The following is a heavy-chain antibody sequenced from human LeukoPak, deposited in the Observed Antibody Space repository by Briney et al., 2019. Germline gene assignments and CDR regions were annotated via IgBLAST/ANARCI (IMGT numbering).Heavy chain of an antibody. Sequence: GGSLRLSCAASGFTFDDYAMHWVRQAPGKGLEWVSLISWDGGSTYYADSVKGRFTISRDNSKNSLYLQMNSLRAEDTALYYCEKASDFGGGRGYWGQETRVTVSS. CDR1: GFTFDDYA. V-gene: IGHV3-43D*03. D-gene: IGHD3-3*01. J-gene: IGHJ4*02. CDR3: EKASDFGGGRGY. CDR2: ISWDGGST.